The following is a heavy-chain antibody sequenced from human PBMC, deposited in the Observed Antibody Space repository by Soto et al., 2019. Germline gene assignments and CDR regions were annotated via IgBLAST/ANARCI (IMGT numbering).Heavy chain of an antibody. Sequence: QLQLVESGGGVVQPGRSLRLSCAASGFSFSLYAIHWVRQAPGKGLEWVAFISYDGSSQYYADSLKGRFTISRDNSKNTVYLQMNSLRAEDTSVYYCPRELTAAGTDIYYHGLDVWGQGTTVTVSS. D-gene: IGHD6-13*01. CDR1: GFSFSLYA. J-gene: IGHJ6*02. CDR2: ISYDGSSQ. V-gene: IGHV3-30-3*01. CDR3: PRELTAAGTDIYYHGLDV.